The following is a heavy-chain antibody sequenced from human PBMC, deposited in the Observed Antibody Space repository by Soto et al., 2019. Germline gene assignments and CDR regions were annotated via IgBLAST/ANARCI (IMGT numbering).Heavy chain of an antibody. V-gene: IGHV3-33*01. D-gene: IGHD2-15*01. Sequence: GGSLRLSCAASGFTFSTYGMHWVRQAPGKGLEWVAVIWYDGSNKYYADSVKGRFTISRDNSKNTLYLQMNSLRAEDTAVYYCARDLATGDTYYMDVWGKGTTVTVSS. J-gene: IGHJ6*03. CDR1: GFTFSTYG. CDR3: ARDLATGDTYYMDV. CDR2: IWYDGSNK.